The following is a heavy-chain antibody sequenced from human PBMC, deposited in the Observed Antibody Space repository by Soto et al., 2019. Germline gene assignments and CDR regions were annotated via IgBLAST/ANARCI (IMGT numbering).Heavy chain of an antibody. CDR1: GGSVYDFY. J-gene: IGHJ4*02. CDR3: ARGHGIYVRFDF. CDR2: IYNTGTT. D-gene: IGHD3-9*01. V-gene: IGHV4-59*02. Sequence: PSETLSLTCSVSGGSVYDFYWNWLRQSPGKGLEWIGNIYNTGTTNYNPSLRSRATISIDTSKNQFSLHLKSVTAADSAMYFCARGHGIYVRFDFWGQGALVTVSS.